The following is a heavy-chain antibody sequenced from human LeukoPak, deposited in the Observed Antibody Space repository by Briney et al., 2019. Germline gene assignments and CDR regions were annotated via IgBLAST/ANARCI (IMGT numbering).Heavy chain of an antibody. D-gene: IGHD5-24*01. CDR2: ISSNGGST. J-gene: IGHJ4*02. V-gene: IGHV3-64*01. CDR3: ARGRDGYNSDY. Sequence: PGGSLRLSCAASGFTFSSYAVHWVRQAPGKGLEYVSSISSNGGSTYYANSVKGRFTISRDNSKNTLYLQMGSLRAEDVAVYYCARGRDGYNSDYWGQGTLVTVSS. CDR1: GFTFSSYA.